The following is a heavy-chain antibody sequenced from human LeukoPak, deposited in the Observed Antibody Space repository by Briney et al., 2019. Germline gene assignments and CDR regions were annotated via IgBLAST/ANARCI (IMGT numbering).Heavy chain of an antibody. CDR2: VDHTGST. Sequence: SETLSLTCTVSDDSITTYYWTWIRQPPGKGLEWIGYVDHTGSTKFNPSLNGRVSISRDTSNNFFSLRLRSVTAADTAVYFCARGRVSSSTWYSTYYYFFYMDFWGKGTTVTVSS. V-gene: IGHV4-59*01. J-gene: IGHJ6*03. CDR3: ARGRVSSSTWYSTYYYFFYMDF. CDR1: DDSITTYY. D-gene: IGHD4-11*01.